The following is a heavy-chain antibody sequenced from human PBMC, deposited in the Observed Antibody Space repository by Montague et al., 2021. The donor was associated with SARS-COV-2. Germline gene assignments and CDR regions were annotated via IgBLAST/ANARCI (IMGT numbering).Heavy chain of an antibody. CDR2: ISSTSTSI. CDR3: YSGYDFGY. J-gene: IGHJ4*02. CDR1: GFTFNSYS. Sequence: SLRLSCAASGFTFNSYSMNWVRQAPGKGLEWVSSISSTSTSIYYADSVKGRFTISRNNAKNSLYLQMNRLRAEDTAVYYCYSGYDFGYWGQGTLVTVSS. V-gene: IGHV3-21*01. D-gene: IGHD5-12*01.